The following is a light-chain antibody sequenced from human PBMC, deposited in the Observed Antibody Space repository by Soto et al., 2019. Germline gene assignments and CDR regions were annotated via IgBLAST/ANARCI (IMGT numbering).Light chain of an antibody. CDR1: QGISSC. Sequence: IPMTPSAPSLSASVGASVTITSRPRQGISSCLAWYQQKPVKAPKSLIYAPSSLQSGVPSRFSGSGSGTDFTLTISSLQPEDFATYYYHQYNTYPSARTFGGGTKVEIK. CDR3: HQYNTYPSART. J-gene: IGKJ4*01. V-gene: IGKV1D-16*02. CDR2: APS.